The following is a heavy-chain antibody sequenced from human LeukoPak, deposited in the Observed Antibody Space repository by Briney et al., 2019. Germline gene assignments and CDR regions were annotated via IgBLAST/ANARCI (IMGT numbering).Heavy chain of an antibody. V-gene: IGHV4-34*01. CDR2: INHSGST. J-gene: IGHJ4*02. D-gene: IGHD3-22*01. Sequence: SETLSLTCAVYGGSFSGYYWSWIRQPPGKGLEWIGEINHSGSTNYNPSLKSRVTISVDTSKNQFSLKLSSVTAADTAVYYCARHRLGYYYDSSGYLDKWGQGTLVTVSS. CDR1: GGSFSGYY. CDR3: ARHRLGYYYDSSGYLDK.